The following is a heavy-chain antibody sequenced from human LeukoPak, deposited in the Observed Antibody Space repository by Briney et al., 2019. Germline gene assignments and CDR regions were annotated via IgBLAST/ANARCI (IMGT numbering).Heavy chain of an antibody. CDR2: INPNSGGT. D-gene: IGHD6-13*01. CDR1: GYIFTGYY. J-gene: IGHJ4*02. V-gene: IGHV1-2*07. CDR3: AGDRPPQLVRPFDY. Sequence: PGASVKVSCKASGYIFTGYYMHWVRQAPGQGLEWMGWINPNSGGTNYAHKFQGRVTMTRDTSISTAYMELSRLRSDDTAVYYCAGDRPPQLVRPFDYWGQGTLVTVSS.